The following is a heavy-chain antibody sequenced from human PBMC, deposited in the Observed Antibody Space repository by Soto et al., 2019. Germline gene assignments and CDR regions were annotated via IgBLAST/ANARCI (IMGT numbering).Heavy chain of an antibody. CDR1: GGSFSGYY. V-gene: IGHV4-34*01. CDR3: ASKPVDYYSSGMDV. CDR2: INHSGST. Sequence: SDSLSLTCAVDGGSFSGYYWSWIRQPPGKGLEWIGEINHSGSTNYNPSLKSRVTISVDTSKNQFSLKLSSVTAADTAVYYCASKPVDYYSSGMDVWGQGTTLTVSS. D-gene: IGHD2-21*01. J-gene: IGHJ6*02.